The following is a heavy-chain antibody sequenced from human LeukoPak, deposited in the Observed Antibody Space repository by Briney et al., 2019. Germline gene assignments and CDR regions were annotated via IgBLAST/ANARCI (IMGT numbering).Heavy chain of an antibody. CDR2: INHSGST. CDR1: GGSLSGYY. J-gene: IGHJ5*02. Sequence: PSETLSLTCAVYGGSLSGYYWSWIRQPPGKGLEWIGEINHSGSTNYNPSLKSRVTISVDTSKNQFSLKLSSVTAADTAVYYCARVPLRYDFWSGYSNWFDPWGQGTLVTVSS. CDR3: ARVPLRYDFWSGYSNWFDP. V-gene: IGHV4-34*01. D-gene: IGHD3-3*01.